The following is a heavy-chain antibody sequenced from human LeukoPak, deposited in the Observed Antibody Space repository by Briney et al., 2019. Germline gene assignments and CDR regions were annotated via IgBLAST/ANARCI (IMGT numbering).Heavy chain of an antibody. V-gene: IGHV3-21*01. J-gene: IGHJ4*02. CDR1: GFTFSRHT. CDR2: ICSTGSYI. D-gene: IGHD3-3*01. CDR3: ARAERLLEWLLDS. Sequence: GGSLRLSCAASGFTFSRHTMNWVHHAPGKGLELVSSICSTGSYIYYAESLKGRFTVSRDNAKNYVYLQMNSLRVDDTAVYYCARAERLLEWLLDSWGQGTLVTVSS.